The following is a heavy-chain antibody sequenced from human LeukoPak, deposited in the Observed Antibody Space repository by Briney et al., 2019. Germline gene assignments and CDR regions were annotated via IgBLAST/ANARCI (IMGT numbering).Heavy chain of an antibody. CDR1: GFTFSDYY. V-gene: IGHV3-11*06. CDR2: ISRSSSYT. J-gene: IGHJ4*02. Sequence: PGGSLRLSCAASGFTFSDYYMSWIRQAPGKGLEWVSYISRSSSYTNDADSVKGRFTISRDNAKNSLYLQMNSLRAEDTAVYYCARTSSGWYDYWGQGTLVTVSS. CDR3: ARTSSGWYDY. D-gene: IGHD6-19*01.